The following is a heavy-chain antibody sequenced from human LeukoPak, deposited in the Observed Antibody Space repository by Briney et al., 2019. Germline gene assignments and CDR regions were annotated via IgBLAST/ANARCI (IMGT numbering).Heavy chain of an antibody. J-gene: IGHJ5*02. D-gene: IGHD2-15*01. V-gene: IGHV1-2*02. Sequence: ASVKVSCKVSGYTLTELSMHWVRQAPGQGLEWMGWINPNSGGTNYAQKFQGRVTMTRDTSTSTVYMELSSLRSEDTAVYYCARDNSGGSTWWFDPWGQGTLVTVSS. CDR2: INPNSGGT. CDR3: ARDNSGGSTWWFDP. CDR1: GYTLTELS.